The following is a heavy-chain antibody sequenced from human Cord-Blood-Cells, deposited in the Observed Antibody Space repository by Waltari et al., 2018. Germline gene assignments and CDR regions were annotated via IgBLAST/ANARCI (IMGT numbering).Heavy chain of an antibody. J-gene: IGHJ4*02. CDR1: GFTFSSYA. V-gene: IGHV3-23*01. D-gene: IGHD7-27*01. CDR2: ISGSGGST. CDR3: AKDLSANWGSPGFGY. Sequence: EVQLLESGGGLVQPGGSLRLSCAASGFTFSSYAMSWVRQAPGKALEWVSAISGSGGSTYYADSVKGRFTISRDNSKNTLYLQMNSLRAEDTAVYYCAKDLSANWGSPGFGYWGQGTLVTVSS.